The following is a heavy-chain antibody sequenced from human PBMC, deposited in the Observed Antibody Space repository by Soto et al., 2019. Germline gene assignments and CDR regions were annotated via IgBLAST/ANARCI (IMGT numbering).Heavy chain of an antibody. CDR3: ARSAKYYSDRSGYYPARPFDS. Sequence: SETLSLTCTVSGGSISSYYWSWLRQPPGKGLEWIGYIYYSGSTNYNPSLKSRVTISVDTSKNQFSLKLSSVTAADTAVYYCARSAKYYSDRSGYYPARPFDSCGQGTLVTGS. CDR1: GGSISSYY. J-gene: IGHJ5*01. D-gene: IGHD3-22*01. CDR2: IYYSGST. V-gene: IGHV4-59*01.